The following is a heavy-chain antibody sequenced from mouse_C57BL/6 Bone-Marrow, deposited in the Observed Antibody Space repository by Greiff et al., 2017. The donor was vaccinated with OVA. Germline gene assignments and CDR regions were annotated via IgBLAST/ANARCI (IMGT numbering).Heavy chain of an antibody. CDR3: ARLVYYYGSSYDWYFDV. CDR1: GYAFSSYW. Sequence: VQLQQSGAELVKPGASVKISCKASGYAFSSYWMNWVKQRPGKGLEWIGQIYPGDGDTNYNGKFKGKATLTADKSSSTAYMQLSSLTSEDSAVYFCARLVYYYGSSYDWYFDVWGTGTTVTVSS. V-gene: IGHV1-80*01. CDR2: IYPGDGDT. D-gene: IGHD1-1*01. J-gene: IGHJ1*03.